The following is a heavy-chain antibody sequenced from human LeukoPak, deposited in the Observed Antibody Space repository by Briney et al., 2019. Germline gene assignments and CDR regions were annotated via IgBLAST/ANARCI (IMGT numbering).Heavy chain of an antibody. V-gene: IGHV1-18*04. CDR2: ISAYNGNT. CDR3: ARGRRDYYDSSGDAFDI. Sequence: GASVKVSCKASGYTFTSYYMHWVRQAPGQGLEWMGWISAYNGNTNYAQKLQGRVTMTTDTSTSTAYMELRSLRSDDTAVYYCARGRRDYYDSSGDAFDIWGQGTMVTVSS. J-gene: IGHJ3*02. D-gene: IGHD3-22*01. CDR1: GYTFTSYY.